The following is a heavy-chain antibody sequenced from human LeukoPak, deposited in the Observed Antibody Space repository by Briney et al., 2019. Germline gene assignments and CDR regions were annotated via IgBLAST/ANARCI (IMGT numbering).Heavy chain of an antibody. CDR2: ISSSGGTI. D-gene: IGHD5-24*01. CDR1: GFTFSDYY. V-gene: IGHV3-11*01. Sequence: GGSLRLSCAASGFTFSDYYMSWIRQAPGKGLEGVSYISSSGGTIYYADSVKGRFTISRDNAKNSLYLQMNSLRAEDTAVYYCARELSRDGYGEGGAYYYYGMDVWGQGTTVTVSS. J-gene: IGHJ6*02. CDR3: ARELSRDGYGEGGAYYYYGMDV.